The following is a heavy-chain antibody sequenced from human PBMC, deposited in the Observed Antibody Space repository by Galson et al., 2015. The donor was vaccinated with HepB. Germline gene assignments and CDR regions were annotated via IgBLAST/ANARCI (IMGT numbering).Heavy chain of an antibody. CDR2: INPSGST. V-gene: IGHV4-34*01. J-gene: IGHJ6*02. CDR1: GGSLSGNY. D-gene: IGHD3-3*01. CDR3: AGGLTYNDFWSGYSKYYGMDV. Sequence: LSLTCAVYGGSLSGNYWSWIRQPPGKGLEWIGEINPSGSTKYNPSLRSRVTISVETSKNQLSLKLSAVTAADTAVYYCAGGLTYNDFWSGYSKYYGMDVWGQWTTGTVSS.